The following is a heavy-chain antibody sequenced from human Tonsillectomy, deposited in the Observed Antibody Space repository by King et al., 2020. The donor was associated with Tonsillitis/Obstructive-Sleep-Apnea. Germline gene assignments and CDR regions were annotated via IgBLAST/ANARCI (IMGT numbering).Heavy chain of an antibody. D-gene: IGHD3-10*01. Sequence: VQLQQWGAGLLKPSETLSLTCAVYGGSFSGYYWSWIRQPPGKGLEWIGEINHSGSTNYNPSLKSRVTISVDTSKNQFSLKLSSVTAADTAVYYCARGTGFGERTLDYWGQGTLVTVSS. J-gene: IGHJ4*02. CDR1: GGSFSGYY. CDR3: ARGTGFGERTLDY. V-gene: IGHV4-34*01. CDR2: INHSGST.